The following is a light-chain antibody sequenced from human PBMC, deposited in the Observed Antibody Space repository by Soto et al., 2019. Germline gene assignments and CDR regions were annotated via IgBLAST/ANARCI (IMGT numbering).Light chain of an antibody. J-gene: IGKJ1*01. CDR1: QSVSSSY. CDR3: QQYGSSPT. CDR2: GAS. Sequence: EIVLTQSPGTLSLSPGERATLSCRASQSVSSSYLAWYQQKPGHAPRLLIYGASSRSTGIPDRFSGSGSGTDFMLTSSRVEADVGAVYYWQQYGSSPTFGQGTKVEIK. V-gene: IGKV3-20*01.